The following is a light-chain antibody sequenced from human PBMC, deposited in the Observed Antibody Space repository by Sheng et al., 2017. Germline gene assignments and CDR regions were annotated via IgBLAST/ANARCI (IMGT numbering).Light chain of an antibody. CDR3: QQYNNWPIT. Sequence: EIVMTQSPATLSVSPGERATLSCRASQSVSSNLAWYQQKPGQAPRLLIYGASTRATGIPGQGSSGSGSGTEFTLTISSLQSEDFAVYYCQQYNNWPITFGQGTRLEI. J-gene: IGKJ5*01. CDR2: GAS. CDR1: QSVSSN. V-gene: IGKV3-15*01.